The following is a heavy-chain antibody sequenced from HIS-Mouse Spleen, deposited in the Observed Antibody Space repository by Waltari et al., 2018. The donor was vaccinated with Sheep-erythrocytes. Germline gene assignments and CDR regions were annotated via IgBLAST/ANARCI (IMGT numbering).Heavy chain of an antibody. J-gene: IGHJ4*02. CDR3: ARVASGATFDY. D-gene: IGHD1-26*01. V-gene: IGHV3-21*01. CDR2: ISSSSSYI. CDR1: ASTFSSYS. Sequence: EVQLVESGGGLVKPGGSLRLSCAASASTFSSYSSNWFRQAPGKGLEWVSSISSSSSYIYYADSVKGRFTISRDNAKNSLYLQMNSLRAEDTAVYYCARVASGATFDYWGQGTLVTVSS.